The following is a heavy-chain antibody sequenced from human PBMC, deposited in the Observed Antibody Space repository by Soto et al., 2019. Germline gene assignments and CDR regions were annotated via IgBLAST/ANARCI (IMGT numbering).Heavy chain of an antibody. CDR2: IRSSGSTI. Sequence: EVQLVESGGGFVQPGGSLRLSFAASGFTFSDYNMNWVRQAPGKGLEWVSFIRSSGSTIYYADSAKGRFTISRDNAKNSLYLQMNSLRAEDTAVYYCARVSETSQRYWGQGTLVAVSS. CDR3: ARVSETSQRY. V-gene: IGHV3-48*01. J-gene: IGHJ4*02. CDR1: GFTFSDYN.